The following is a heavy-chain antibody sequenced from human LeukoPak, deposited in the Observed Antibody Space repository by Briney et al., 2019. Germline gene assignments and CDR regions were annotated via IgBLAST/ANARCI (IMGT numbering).Heavy chain of an antibody. CDR3: ARDVAGTTYRYPYYFDY. V-gene: IGHV3-30-3*01. CDR2: ISYDGSNK. Sequence: QPGRSLRLSCAASGFTFSSYAMHWVRQAPGKGLEWVAVISYDGSNKYHADSVKGRFTISRDNSKNTLYLQMNSLRAEDTAVYYCARDVAGTTYRYPYYFDYWGQGTLVTVSS. J-gene: IGHJ4*02. CDR1: GFTFSSYA. D-gene: IGHD1-7*01.